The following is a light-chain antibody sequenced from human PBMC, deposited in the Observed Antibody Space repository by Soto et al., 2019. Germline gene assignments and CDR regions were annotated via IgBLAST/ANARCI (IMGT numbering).Light chain of an antibody. Sequence: QSVLTQPPSVSGAPGQRVTISCTGSSSNIGAGYDVHWYQQVPGTAPKLLISGNNNRPSGVPDRFSGSKSGTSASLAISGLQSEDEAEYYCAAWDDSLSGPVFGGGTKLTVL. J-gene: IGLJ3*02. V-gene: IGLV1-40*01. CDR3: AAWDDSLSGPV. CDR2: GNN. CDR1: SSNIGAGYD.